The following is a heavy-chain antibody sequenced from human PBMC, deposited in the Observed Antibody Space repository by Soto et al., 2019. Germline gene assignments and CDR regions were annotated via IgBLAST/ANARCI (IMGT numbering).Heavy chain of an antibody. CDR3: ARVGAAAAYDAFDI. Sequence: GASVKVSCKASGYTFTGYYVHWVRQAPGQGLEWMGWINPNSGGTNYAQKFQGRVTMTRDTSISTAYMELSRLRSDDTAVYYCARVGAAAAYDAFDIWGQGTMVTVSS. V-gene: IGHV1-2*02. D-gene: IGHD6-13*01. J-gene: IGHJ3*02. CDR2: INPNSGGT. CDR1: GYTFTGYY.